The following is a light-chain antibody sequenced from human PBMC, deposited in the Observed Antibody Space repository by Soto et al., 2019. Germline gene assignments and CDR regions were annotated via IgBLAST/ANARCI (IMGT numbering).Light chain of an antibody. CDR2: DVT. Sequence: QSALTQPASVSGSPGQSITISCTGKSSDVGDNNYVSWYQQHSGKARKLMIYDVTHRPSGISNRFSGSKSGNTASLTISGLQSEDEADYYCRSYTSSSTLDVFGTGTKLTVL. CDR3: RSYTSSSTLDV. CDR1: SSDVGDNNY. V-gene: IGLV2-14*01. J-gene: IGLJ1*01.